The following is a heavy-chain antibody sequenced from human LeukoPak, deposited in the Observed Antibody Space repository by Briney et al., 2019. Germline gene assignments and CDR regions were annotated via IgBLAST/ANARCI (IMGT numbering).Heavy chain of an antibody. CDR1: GGSISSYY. CDR3: ARGRGYYYDSSGYRPYYGMDV. V-gene: IGHV4-4*07. Sequence: SETLSLTCTVSGGSISSYYWSWIRQPAGKGLEWIGRIYTSGSTNYNPSLKSRVTMSVDTSKNQFSLKLSSVTAADTAVYYCARGRGYYYDSSGYRPYYGMDVWGQGTTVTVSS. CDR2: IYTSGST. D-gene: IGHD3-22*01. J-gene: IGHJ6*02.